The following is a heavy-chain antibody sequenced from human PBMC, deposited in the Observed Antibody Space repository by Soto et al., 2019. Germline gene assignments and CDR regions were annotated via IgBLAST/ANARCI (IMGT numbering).Heavy chain of an antibody. CDR1: GGTFSSYT. D-gene: IGHD7-27*01. Sequence: QVQLVQSGAEVKKPGSSVKVSCKASGGTFSSYTISWVRQAPGQGLEWMGRIIPILGIANYAQKFQGRVTITADKSTSTAYMELSSLRSEDTAVYYCARGWTGADAFDIWGQGTMVTVSS. J-gene: IGHJ3*02. CDR3: ARGWTGADAFDI. V-gene: IGHV1-69*02. CDR2: IIPILGIA.